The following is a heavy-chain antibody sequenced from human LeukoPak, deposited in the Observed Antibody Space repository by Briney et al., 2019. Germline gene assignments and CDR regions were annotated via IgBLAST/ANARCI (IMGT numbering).Heavy chain of an antibody. CDR3: ARAVSGWQAIDY. CDR1: GLTFSSSW. D-gene: IGHD6-19*01. V-gene: IGHV3-74*01. Sequence: GGSLRLSCAASGLTFSSSWMYWVRQAPGKGLVWVSDINSDGSNTRYADSVRGRFTISRDNAKEMVHLQMNSLRAEDAAVYYCARAVSGWQAIDYWGQGTLVTVSS. J-gene: IGHJ4*02. CDR2: INSDGSNT.